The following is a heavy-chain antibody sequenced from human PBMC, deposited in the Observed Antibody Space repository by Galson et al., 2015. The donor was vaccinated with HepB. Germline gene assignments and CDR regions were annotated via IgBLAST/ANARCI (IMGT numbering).Heavy chain of an antibody. CDR2: ISSSSSTI. D-gene: IGHD5-18*01. CDR3: ARYKGYSYGYNWFDP. J-gene: IGHJ5*02. Sequence: SLRLSCAASGFTFSSYSMNWVRQAPRKGLEWVSYISSSSSTIYYADSVKGRFTISRDNAKNSLYLQMNSLRDEDTAVYYCARYKGYSYGYNWFDPWGQGTLVTVSS. V-gene: IGHV3-48*02. CDR1: GFTFSSYS.